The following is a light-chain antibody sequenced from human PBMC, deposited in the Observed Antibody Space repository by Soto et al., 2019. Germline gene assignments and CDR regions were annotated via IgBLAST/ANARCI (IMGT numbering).Light chain of an antibody. Sequence: QSVLTQPPSASGTPGQRVTISCSGSSSNIGSNTVNWYQQLPGTDPKLLIYSNNQRPSGVPDRFSGSKSGTSASLAISGLQSEDEADYYCAAWDDSLNGWVFGGWTKRTVL. CDR3: AAWDDSLNGWV. J-gene: IGLJ3*02. CDR1: SSNIGSNT. V-gene: IGLV1-44*01. CDR2: SNN.